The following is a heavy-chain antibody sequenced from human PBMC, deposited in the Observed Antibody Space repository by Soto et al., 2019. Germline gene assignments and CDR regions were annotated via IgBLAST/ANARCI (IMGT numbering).Heavy chain of an antibody. Sequence: QITLKESGPTLVRPTQTLTLTCTFSGFSLSTRGVGVGWIRQPPGKALEWLGLIYWDDDKRYSPSLKSRLTITKGTSKNQVVLTMTNLDPVDTATYYCAHRGSSWQLDYWGQGTLVTVSS. V-gene: IGHV2-5*02. CDR1: GFSLSTRGVG. CDR3: AHRGSSWQLDY. CDR2: IYWDDDK. J-gene: IGHJ4*02. D-gene: IGHD6-19*01.